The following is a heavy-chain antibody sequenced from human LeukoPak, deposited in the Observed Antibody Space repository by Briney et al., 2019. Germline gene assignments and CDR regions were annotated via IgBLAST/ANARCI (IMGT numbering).Heavy chain of an antibody. J-gene: IGHJ4*02. CDR2: INHSGST. V-gene: IGHV4-34*01. Sequence: SETLSLTCAFYGGSFSGYYWSWIRQPPGKGLEWIGEINHSGSTNYNPSLKSRVTISVDTSKNQFSLKLSSVTAADTAVYYCARGIAAADYWGQGTLVTVSS. CDR1: GGSFSGYY. CDR3: ARGIAAADY. D-gene: IGHD6-13*01.